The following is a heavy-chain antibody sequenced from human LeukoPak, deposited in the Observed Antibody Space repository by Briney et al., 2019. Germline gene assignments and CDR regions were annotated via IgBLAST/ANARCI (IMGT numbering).Heavy chain of an antibody. CDR1: GFTFSSYS. CDR3: ARGNQDTGYSSSWWSYYYYYGMDV. J-gene: IGHJ6*02. Sequence: EGSLRLSCAASGFTFSSYSMNWVRQAPGKGLEWVSSISSSSSYIYYADSVKGRFAISRDNAKNSLYLQMNSLRAEDTAVYYCARGNQDTGYSSSWWSYYYYYGMDVWGQGTTVTVSS. V-gene: IGHV3-21*01. D-gene: IGHD6-13*01. CDR2: ISSSSSYI.